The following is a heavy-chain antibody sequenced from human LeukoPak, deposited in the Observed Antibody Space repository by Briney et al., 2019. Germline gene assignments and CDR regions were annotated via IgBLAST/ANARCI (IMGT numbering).Heavy chain of an antibody. CDR1: GGSISSYY. CDR2: IYYSGST. D-gene: IGHD5-18*01. Sequence: SETLSLTCTVSGGSISSYYWSWIRQPPGKGLEWIGYIYYSGSTYYNPSLKSRVTISVDRSKNQFSLKLSSVTAADTAVYYCARGGGYSYGSVDYWGQGTLVTVSS. CDR3: ARGGGYSYGSVDY. J-gene: IGHJ4*02. V-gene: IGHV4-59*12.